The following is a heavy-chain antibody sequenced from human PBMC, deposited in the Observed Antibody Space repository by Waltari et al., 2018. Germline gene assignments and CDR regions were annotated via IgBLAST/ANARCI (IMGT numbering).Heavy chain of an antibody. Sequence: QLQLQESGPGLVKPSETLSLMCTVPGGSITSSSFHWTWIRQPPGKGLGWIGSVYYTGSAFYNPSLKSRLTISSDTSGNQFSLQVRSVTAADTAVYYCARLASPEGLDVWGQGTTVTVSS. CDR2: VYYTGSA. J-gene: IGHJ6*02. V-gene: IGHV4-39*01. CDR3: ARLASPEGLDV. CDR1: GGSITSSSFH.